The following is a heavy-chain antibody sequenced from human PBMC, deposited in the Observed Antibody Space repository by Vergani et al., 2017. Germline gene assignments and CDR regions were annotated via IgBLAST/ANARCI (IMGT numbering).Heavy chain of an antibody. D-gene: IGHD3-22*01. CDR3: ARSSGYYDSSGYYYDAFDI. V-gene: IGHV4-59*01. J-gene: IGHJ3*02. CDR2: FYYSGYT. CDR1: GGSISSYY. Sequence: QVQLQESGPGLVKPSETLSLTCTVSGGSISSYYWSWIRQPPGKGLEWIGYFYYSGYTNYNPSLKRRVTISVDTSKNQFSLKLSSVTAADTAVYYCARSSGYYDSSGYYYDAFDIWGQGTMVTVSS.